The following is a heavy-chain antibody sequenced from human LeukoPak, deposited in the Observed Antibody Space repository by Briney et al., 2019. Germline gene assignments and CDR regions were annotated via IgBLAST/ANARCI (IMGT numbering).Heavy chain of an antibody. CDR1: GYTFTSYY. Sequence: ASVKVSCKASGYTFTSYYMHWVRQAPGQGLEWMGWINPNSGGTNYAQKFQGRVTMTRDTSISTAYMELSRLRSDDTAVYYCASGYSSSWGTGRNWFDPWGQGTLVTVSS. CDR2: INPNSGGT. V-gene: IGHV1-2*02. CDR3: ASGYSSSWGTGRNWFDP. J-gene: IGHJ5*02. D-gene: IGHD6-13*01.